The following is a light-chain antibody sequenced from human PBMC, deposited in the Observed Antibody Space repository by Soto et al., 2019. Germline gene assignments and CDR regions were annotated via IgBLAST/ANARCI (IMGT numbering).Light chain of an antibody. CDR1: QSISAW. Sequence: DIQMTQSPSTLSASVGGRVTITCRASQSISAWLAWYQQKPGKAPNLLIYDVSTLDSGVPSRFSGSASGTEFTLTISSLESDDFATYYCQQYHRYSTFGQGTKVE. CDR2: DVS. CDR3: QQYHRYST. J-gene: IGKJ1*01. V-gene: IGKV1-5*01.